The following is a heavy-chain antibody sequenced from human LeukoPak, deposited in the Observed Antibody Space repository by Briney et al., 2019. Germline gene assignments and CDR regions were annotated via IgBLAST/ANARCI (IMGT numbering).Heavy chain of an antibody. D-gene: IGHD7-27*01. Sequence: PGGSLRLSCAASGFTFSSYGMHWVRQAPGKGLEWVAVISYDGSNKYYADSVKGRFTISRDNSKNTLYLQMNSLRAEDTAVYYCAKDGDPNSDFDYWGQGTLVTVSS. CDR3: AKDGDPNSDFDY. CDR1: GFTFSSYG. V-gene: IGHV3-30*18. CDR2: ISYDGSNK. J-gene: IGHJ4*02.